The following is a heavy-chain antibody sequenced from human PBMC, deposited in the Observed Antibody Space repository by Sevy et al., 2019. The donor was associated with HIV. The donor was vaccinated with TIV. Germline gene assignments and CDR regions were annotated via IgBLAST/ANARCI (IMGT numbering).Heavy chain of an antibody. D-gene: IGHD6-19*01. J-gene: IGHJ4*02. CDR1: GLTFSNYW. Sequence: GGSLRLSCVVSGLTFSNYWVTWVRQAPGKGLEWVANIKEDGSEKYYLFSVKDRFTISRDNAKNSLFLQMNSLRVDDTGVYYCATGAGLWGQGTLVTVSS. CDR2: IKEDGSEK. V-gene: IGHV3-7*01. CDR3: ATGAGL.